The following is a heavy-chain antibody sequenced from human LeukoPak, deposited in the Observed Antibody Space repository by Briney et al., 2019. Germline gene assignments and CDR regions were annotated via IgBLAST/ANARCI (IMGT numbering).Heavy chain of an antibody. CDR2: ISGSGGST. CDR1: GFTFSSYA. D-gene: IGHD3-22*01. CDR3: VRNYGYYYDSSGYWRY. J-gene: IGHJ4*02. Sequence: PGRSLRLSCAASGFTFSSYAMSWVRQAPGKGLEWVSAISGSGGSTYYADSVKGRFTISRDNSKNTLYPQMNSLRAEDTAVYYCVRNYGYYYDSSGYWRYWGQGTLVTVSS. V-gene: IGHV3-23*01.